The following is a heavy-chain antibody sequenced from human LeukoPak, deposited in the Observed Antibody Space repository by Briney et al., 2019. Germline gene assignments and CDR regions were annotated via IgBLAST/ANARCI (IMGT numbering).Heavy chain of an antibody. CDR3: ARDVDCSGGSCYFAFDI. Sequence: ASVKVSCKASGYTSTSYYMHWVRQAPGQGLEWMGIINPSGGSTSYAQKFQGRVTMTRDTSTSTVYMELSSLRSEDTAVYYCARDVDCSGGSCYFAFDIWGQGTMVTVSS. J-gene: IGHJ3*02. CDR2: INPSGGST. D-gene: IGHD2-15*01. CDR1: GYTSTSYY. V-gene: IGHV1-46*01.